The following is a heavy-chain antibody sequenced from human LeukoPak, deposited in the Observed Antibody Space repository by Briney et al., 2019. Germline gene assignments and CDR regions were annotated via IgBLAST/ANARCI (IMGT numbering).Heavy chain of an antibody. J-gene: IGHJ4*02. Sequence: SETLSLTCTVSGGSISSYYWSWIRQPAGKGLEWIGRIYTSGSTNYNPSLKSRVTMSVDTSKNQLSLKLSSVTAADTAVYYCARYHTARGSFDYWGQGTLVTVSS. D-gene: IGHD5-18*01. CDR1: GGSISSYY. V-gene: IGHV4-4*07. CDR3: ARYHTARGSFDY. CDR2: IYTSGST.